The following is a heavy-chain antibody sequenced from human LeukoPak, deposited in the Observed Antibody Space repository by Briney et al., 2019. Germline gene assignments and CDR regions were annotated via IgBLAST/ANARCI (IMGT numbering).Heavy chain of an antibody. CDR1: GGSISSYY. V-gene: IGHV4-4*07. CDR3: ARVGYDSSGSSLKETNNWFDP. CDR2: IYTSGST. Sequence: LETLSLTCTVSGGSISSYYWSWIRQPAGKGLEWIGRIYTSGSTNYNPSLKSRVTMSVDTSKNQFSLKLSSVTAADTAVYYCARVGYDSSGSSLKETNNWFDPWGQGTLVTVSS. D-gene: IGHD3-22*01. J-gene: IGHJ5*02.